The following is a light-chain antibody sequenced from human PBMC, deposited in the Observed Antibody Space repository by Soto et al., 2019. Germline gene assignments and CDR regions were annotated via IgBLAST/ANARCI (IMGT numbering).Light chain of an antibody. V-gene: IGLV1-44*01. J-gene: IGLJ3*02. CDR2: SND. Sequence: QSVVTQPPSASGTPGQRVTISCSGSNSNIGSNPVSWYTHIPGKAPKLLIYSNDQQPSGVPDRFSGSKSGTSASLAISGLQSEDETIYYCAAWDDRLSGCVFGGGTKLTVL. CDR3: AAWDDRLSGCV. CDR1: NSNIGSNP.